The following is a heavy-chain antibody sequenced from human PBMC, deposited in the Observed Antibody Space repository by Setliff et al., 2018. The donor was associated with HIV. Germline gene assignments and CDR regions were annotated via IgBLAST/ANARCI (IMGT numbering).Heavy chain of an antibody. CDR3: AKNLYSSRWSPLDY. CDR2: IRNDGSDK. J-gene: IGHJ4*02. D-gene: IGHD6-13*01. CDR1: AFTFGSYV. Sequence: SCKASAFTFGSYVMHWVRQAPGKGLEWVAYIRNDGSDKYAAVSLRGRFTISRDNSKNTLYLQMNSLRTEDTAVYFCAKNLYSSRWSPLDYWGQGTLVTVSS. V-gene: IGHV3-30*02.